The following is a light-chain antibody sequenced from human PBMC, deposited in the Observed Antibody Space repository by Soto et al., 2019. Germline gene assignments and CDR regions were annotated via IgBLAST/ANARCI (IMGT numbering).Light chain of an antibody. V-gene: IGKV3-20*01. CDR1: QSVSSSY. Sequence: VLTQSPGTLSLYPGERATLSCRTSQSVSSSYLAWYQQTPGQAPRLLIYAASSRAIGIPDRFSGSGSGTDFTLTISRLEPEDFAVYYCQQYGSSLRTFGQGTKVDIK. CDR2: AAS. CDR3: QQYGSSLRT. J-gene: IGKJ1*01.